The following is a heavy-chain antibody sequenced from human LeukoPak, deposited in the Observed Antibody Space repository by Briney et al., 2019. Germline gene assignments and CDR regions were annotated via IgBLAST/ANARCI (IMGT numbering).Heavy chain of an antibody. CDR3: AKDPLTHSSSWYVMGFSYYFDY. CDR2: ISGSGGST. CDR1: GFTFSSYA. J-gene: IGHJ4*02. V-gene: IGHV3-23*01. D-gene: IGHD6-13*01. Sequence: GGSLRLSCAASGFTFSSYAMSWVRQAPGKGLEWVSAISGSGGSTYYADSVKGRFTISRDNSKNTLYLQMNSLRAEDTAVYYCAKDPLTHSSSWYVMGFSYYFDYWGQGTLVTVSS.